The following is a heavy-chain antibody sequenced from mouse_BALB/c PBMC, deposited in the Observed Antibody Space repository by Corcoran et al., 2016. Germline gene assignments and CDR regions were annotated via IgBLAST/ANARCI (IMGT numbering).Heavy chain of an antibody. Sequence: EVQLQQSGAELVKPGASVKLSCTASGFNIKDTYMHWVKQRPEQGLEWIGRIDPANGNTKYDPKFQGKATITADTSSNTAYLQLSSLTSEDTAVYYCDYGSSYFDYWGQGTTLPVSS. V-gene: IGHV14-3*02. CDR3: DYGSSYFDY. CDR2: IDPANGNT. D-gene: IGHD1-1*01. J-gene: IGHJ2*01. CDR1: GFNIKDTY.